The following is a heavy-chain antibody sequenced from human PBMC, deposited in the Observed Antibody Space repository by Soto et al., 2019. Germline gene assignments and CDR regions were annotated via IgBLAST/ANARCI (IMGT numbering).Heavy chain of an antibody. CDR3: ARVVGYYDYVWGSYRTEYFQH. D-gene: IGHD3-16*02. CDR2: ISISSSYT. V-gene: IGHV3-11*06. J-gene: IGHJ1*01. Sequence: QVQLVESGGGLVKPGGSLRLSCAASGFTFSDYYMSWIRQAPGKGLEWVSYISISSSYTNYADSVKGRFTISRDNAKNSLYLQMNSLRAEDTAVYYCARVVGYYDYVWGSYRTEYFQHWGQGTLVTVSS. CDR1: GFTFSDYY.